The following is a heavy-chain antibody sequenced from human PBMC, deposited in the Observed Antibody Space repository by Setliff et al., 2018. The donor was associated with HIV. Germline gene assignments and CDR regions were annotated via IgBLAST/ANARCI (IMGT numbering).Heavy chain of an antibody. CDR1: GFTFDDYG. J-gene: IGHJ4*02. Sequence: GGSLRLSCAASGFTFDDYGMSWVRQAPGKGLEWVSGINWNGGSTGYADSVKGRFTFSRDNGKNSLYLQMNRLRAEDTALYFCAKDGHRRSDYSNYDDYWGQGTLVTVSS. CDR3: AKDGHRRSDYSNYDDY. CDR2: INWNGGST. D-gene: IGHD4-4*01. V-gene: IGHV3-20*04.